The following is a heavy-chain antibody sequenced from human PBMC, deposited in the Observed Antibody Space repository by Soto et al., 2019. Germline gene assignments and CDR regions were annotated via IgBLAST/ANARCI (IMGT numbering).Heavy chain of an antibody. CDR3: ARGKAAAGTWYYGMQV. Sequence: ASVKVSCKASGYTFTSYDINWVRQATGQGLEWMGWMNPNSGNTGYAQKFQGRVTMTRNTSISTAYMELSSLRSEDTAVYYCARGKAAAGTWYYGMQVWGQGTTVTVAS. CDR1: GYTFTSYD. J-gene: IGHJ6*02. D-gene: IGHD6-13*01. V-gene: IGHV1-8*01. CDR2: MNPNSGNT.